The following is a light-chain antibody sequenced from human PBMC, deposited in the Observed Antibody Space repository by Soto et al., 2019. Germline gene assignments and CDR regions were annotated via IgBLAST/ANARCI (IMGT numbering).Light chain of an antibody. V-gene: IGKV3-15*01. CDR3: QQYNNWPPLYT. J-gene: IGKJ2*01. Sequence: EIVMTQSPATLSVSPGERATLSCRASQSVSSNLAWYQQKPGQAPRLLIYGASTRATGIPARFSGSGSGTEFTLLIRSLQSEDFAVYYCQQYNNWPPLYTFGQGTKLEIK. CDR1: QSVSSN. CDR2: GAS.